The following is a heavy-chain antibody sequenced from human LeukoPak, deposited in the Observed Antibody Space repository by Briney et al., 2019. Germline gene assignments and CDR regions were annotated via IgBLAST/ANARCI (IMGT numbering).Heavy chain of an antibody. J-gene: IGHJ3*02. CDR1: GYSISSGYY. CDR2: IYHSGST. CDR3: AGRLYDAFDI. Sequence: PSETLSLTCAVSGYSISSGYYWGWIRQPPGKGLGWIGSIYHSGSTYYNPSLKSRVTISVDTSKNQFSLKLSSVTAADTAVYYCAGRLYDAFDIWGQGTMVIVSS. V-gene: IGHV4-38-2*01.